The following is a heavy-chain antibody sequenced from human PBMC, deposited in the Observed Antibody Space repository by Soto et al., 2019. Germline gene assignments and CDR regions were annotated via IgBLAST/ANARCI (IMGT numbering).Heavy chain of an antibody. V-gene: IGHV1-18*01. CDR1: GYTFTSYG. J-gene: IGHJ1*01. Sequence: QVQLVQTGAEVKKPGASVKVSCKASGYTFTSYGISWVRQAPGQGLEWMGWIIAYNSNTNYAQKLQGRVTMTTDTSPSTAYIAPRSMRSEETAVYYCTRDVSCLSSLSIAAARTKNFQQWGQGCLVTFSS. CDR3: TRDVSCLSSLSIAAARTKNFQQ. CDR2: IIAYNSNT. D-gene: IGHD6-13*01.